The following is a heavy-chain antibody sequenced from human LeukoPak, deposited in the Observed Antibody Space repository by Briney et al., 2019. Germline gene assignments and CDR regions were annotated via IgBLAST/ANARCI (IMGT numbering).Heavy chain of an antibody. J-gene: IGHJ4*02. CDR2: IYYSGRT. Sequence: SETLSLTCIVSGGSISSYYGIWSRHPPGKGREWIGYIYYSGRTNYNTSLKSRVTISVDTSKNQFSLKLSSVTAADTAVYYCARRVRAARTFDYWGQGTLVTVSS. D-gene: IGHD6-6*01. CDR3: ARRVRAARTFDY. CDR1: GGSISSYY. V-gene: IGHV4-59*01.